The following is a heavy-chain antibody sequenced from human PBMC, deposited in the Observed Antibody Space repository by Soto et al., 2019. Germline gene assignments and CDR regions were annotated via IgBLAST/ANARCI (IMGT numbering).Heavy chain of an antibody. D-gene: IGHD1-26*01. Sequence: QVQLVESGGGVVQPGRSLRLSCAVSGLTLSSHAMHWVRQAPSKGLEWVALILSDGSNKYYADSVKGRFTTSRDNSKNTMYLQMNSLSVEDTAVYYCARDDEGGSDCDLGYWGQGALDTVSS. J-gene: IGHJ4*02. CDR1: GLTLSSHA. CDR2: ILSDGSNK. CDR3: ARDDEGGSDCDLGY. V-gene: IGHV3-30-3*01.